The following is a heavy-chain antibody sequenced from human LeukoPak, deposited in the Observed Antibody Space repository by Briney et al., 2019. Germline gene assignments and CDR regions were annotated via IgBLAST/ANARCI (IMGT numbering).Heavy chain of an antibody. CDR2: ISSSSSTI. V-gene: IGHV3-48*04. D-gene: IGHD3-3*01. Sequence: PGGSLRLSCAASGFTFSSYSMNWVRQAPGKGLEWVSYISSSSSTIYYADSVKGRFTISRDNAKNSLYLQMNSLRAEDTAVYYCAKDGTTIFGVVIEVFDYWGQGTLVTVSS. CDR3: AKDGTTIFGVVIEVFDY. J-gene: IGHJ4*02. CDR1: GFTFSSYS.